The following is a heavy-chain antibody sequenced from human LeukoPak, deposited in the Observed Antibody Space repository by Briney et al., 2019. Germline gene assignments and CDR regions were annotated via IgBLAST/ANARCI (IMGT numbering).Heavy chain of an antibody. CDR1: GGSISSYY. J-gene: IGHJ4*02. CDR2: IYTSGST. D-gene: IGHD3-22*01. CDR3: ARDTYYYDSSGYSSVNYFDY. V-gene: IGHV4-4*07. Sequence: SETLSLACTVSGGSISSYYWSWIRLPAGKGLEWIGRIYTSGSTNYNPSLKSRVTMSVDTSKNQFSLKLSSVTAADMAVYYCARDTYYYDSSGYSSVNYFDYWGQGTLVTVSS.